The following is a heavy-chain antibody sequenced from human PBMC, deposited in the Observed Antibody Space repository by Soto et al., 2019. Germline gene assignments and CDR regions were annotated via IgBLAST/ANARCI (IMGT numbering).Heavy chain of an antibody. CDR1: GFTLSAYW. CDR2: INXXXXXX. D-gene: IGHD2-8*01. V-gene: IGHV3-7*02. CDR3: XXXXXXXXXSLYLDAFDI. J-gene: IGHJ3*02. Sequence: EVQLEESGGDLVQPGGSLRLSCAASGFTLSAYWMTWVRQAPGKGREWVAXINXXXXXXXYXDSVRGRFTISRDNVGXXXXXXXXXXXXXXXXXXXXXXXXXXXXXSLYLDAFDIWGQGTMVTVSS.